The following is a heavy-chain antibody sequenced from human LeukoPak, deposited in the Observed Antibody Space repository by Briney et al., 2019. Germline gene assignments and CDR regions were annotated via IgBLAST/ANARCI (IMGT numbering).Heavy chain of an antibody. J-gene: IGHJ6*03. V-gene: IGHV1-3*01. CDR2: INAGNGNT. CDR3: AGRPGYYYYMDV. Sequence: ASVKVSCKASGYTFTSYAMHWVRQAPGQRLEWMGWINAGNGNTKYSQKFQGRVTITRDTSASTAYMELSSLRSEDTAVYYCAGRPGYYYYMDVWGKGTTVTVSS. CDR1: GYTFTSYA.